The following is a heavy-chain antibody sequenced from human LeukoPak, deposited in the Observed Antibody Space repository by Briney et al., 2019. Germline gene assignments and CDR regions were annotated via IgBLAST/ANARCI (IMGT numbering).Heavy chain of an antibody. Sequence: GASVKVSCKASGGTFSRYAISWVRQAAGHGLEWMGVIMPIFGTANYAQKFQGRVTITADESTSPAYMDLSSLRSEDTGVYFCAIYRNIQYYYHYMDVWGKGTTVTVSS. J-gene: IGHJ6*03. V-gene: IGHV1-69*13. D-gene: IGHD1-14*01. CDR1: GGTFSRYA. CDR2: IMPIFGTA. CDR3: AIYRNIQYYYHYMDV.